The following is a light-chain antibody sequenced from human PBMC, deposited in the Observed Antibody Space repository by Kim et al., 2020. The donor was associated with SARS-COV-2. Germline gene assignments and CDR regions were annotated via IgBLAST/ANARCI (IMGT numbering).Light chain of an antibody. CDR1: SLRSYF. CDR3: MSRDTDGPHNYV. Sequence: SSELTQDPAVSVALGQTVRIACHGDSLRSYFASWYQQKPGQAPQLGIYGKANRPSGIPDRFSGSSSGRTASLTITGTQAEDEADYYCMSRDTDGPHNYVF. CDR2: GKA. V-gene: IGLV3-19*01. J-gene: IGLJ2*01.